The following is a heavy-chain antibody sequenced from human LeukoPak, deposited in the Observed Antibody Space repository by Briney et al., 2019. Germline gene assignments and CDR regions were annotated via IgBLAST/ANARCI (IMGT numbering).Heavy chain of an antibody. Sequence: PGGSLRLSCAASEFTFSDYYMSWIRQAPGKGLEWVSYISSSGSTIYYADSVKGRFTISRDNAKNSLYLQMNSLRAEDTAVYYCVSGSDTSGYYFYWGQGTLVTVSS. J-gene: IGHJ4*02. CDR1: EFTFSDYY. D-gene: IGHD3-22*01. CDR3: VSGSDTSGYYFY. CDR2: ISSSGSTI. V-gene: IGHV3-11*04.